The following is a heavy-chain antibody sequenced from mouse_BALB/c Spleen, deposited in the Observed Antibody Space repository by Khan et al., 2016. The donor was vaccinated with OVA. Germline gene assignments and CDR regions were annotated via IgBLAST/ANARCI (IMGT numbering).Heavy chain of an antibody. CDR3: AREASNCDFSFAY. Sequence: VQLQQPGPVLVKPGASVQMCCKASGYTCNNYVIHWGKQKPGQGLEWIGYNNPDKGGTRVDENFKGKATLNSDKSYSTAYMELSSLTSEDSAVCYCAREASNCDFSFAYLGHGTLVTVSA. CDR2: NNPDKGGT. V-gene: IGHV1S136*01. D-gene: IGHD4-1*01. J-gene: IGHJ3*01. CDR1: GYTCNNYV.